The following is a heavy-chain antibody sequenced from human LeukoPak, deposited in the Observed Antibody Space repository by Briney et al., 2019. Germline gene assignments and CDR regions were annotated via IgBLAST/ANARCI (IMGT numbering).Heavy chain of an antibody. CDR1: GGSISSSNW. CDR2: IYHSGST. D-gene: IGHD3-22*01. CDR3: ARGSRSTYYYDSSDPLDY. V-gene: IGHV4-4*02. J-gene: IGHJ4*02. Sequence: SETLSLTCAVSGGSISSSNWWSWVRQPPGKGLEWIGEIYHSGSTNYNPSLKSRVTISVDKSKNQFSLKLSSVTAADTAVYYCARGSRSTYYYDSSDPLDYWGQGTLVTVSS.